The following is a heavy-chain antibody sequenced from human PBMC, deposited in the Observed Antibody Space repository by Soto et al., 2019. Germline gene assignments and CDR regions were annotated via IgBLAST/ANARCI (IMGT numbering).Heavy chain of an antibody. V-gene: IGHV3-11*01. D-gene: IGHD5-18*01. CDR1: GLTFSDYY. J-gene: IGHJ5*02. CDR2: ISSGGTTK. CDR3: ATTVNTSMGFDP. Sequence: GSLRLSCAASGLTFSDYYMTWIRQAPGKGLEWVSYISSGGTTKYYADSVKGRFTVSRDNARSSLFLQMNSLRAEDTAVYYCATTVNTSMGFDPWGQGTLVTVSS.